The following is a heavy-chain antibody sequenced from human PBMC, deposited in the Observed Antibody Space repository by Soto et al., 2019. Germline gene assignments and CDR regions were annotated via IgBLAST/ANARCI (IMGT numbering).Heavy chain of an antibody. CDR1: GITFGSRA. CDR3: AKDRGGRTFLEWLLVAFDY. Sequence: EVQLLESGGDLIQPGGSLRLSCVASGITFGSRAMSWVRQAPGEGLEWVSTITDTGGDAKYADSVRGRFTISRDNSKNTLFLQMNSLRAEDTAVYYCAKDRGGRTFLEWLLVAFDYWGQGTLVTVSS. D-gene: IGHD3-3*02. V-gene: IGHV3-23*01. CDR2: ITDTGGDA. J-gene: IGHJ4*02.